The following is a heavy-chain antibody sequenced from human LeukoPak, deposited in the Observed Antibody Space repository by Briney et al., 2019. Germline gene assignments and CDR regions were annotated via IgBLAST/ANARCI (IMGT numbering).Heavy chain of an antibody. CDR2: IYPGDSDT. J-gene: IGHJ4*02. V-gene: IGHV5-51*01. Sequence: GESLKISCKGSGYRFTGYFIAWAGSMPGKGLEWMGIIYPGDSDTRYSPSFQGQVTISADKSISTAYLQWSSLKASDTANYYSARQGTTGTDYWGQGTLVTVSS. CDR3: ARQGTTGTDY. D-gene: IGHD1-14*01. CDR1: GYRFTGYF.